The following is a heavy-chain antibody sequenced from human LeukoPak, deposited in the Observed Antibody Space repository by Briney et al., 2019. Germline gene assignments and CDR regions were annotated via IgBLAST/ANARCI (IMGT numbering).Heavy chain of an antibody. V-gene: IGHV3-30*03. CDR1: GFTFSNYG. CDR3: ARTVDTAMAVTFDY. CDR2: TSSDGSNK. Sequence: PGGSLRLSCAASGFTFSNYGMHWVRQAPGKGLEWVAVTSSDGSNKYYADSVKGRFTISRDNSKNTLYLQMNSLRAEDTAVYHCARTVDTAMAVTFDYWGQGSLVTVSS. D-gene: IGHD5-18*01. J-gene: IGHJ4*02.